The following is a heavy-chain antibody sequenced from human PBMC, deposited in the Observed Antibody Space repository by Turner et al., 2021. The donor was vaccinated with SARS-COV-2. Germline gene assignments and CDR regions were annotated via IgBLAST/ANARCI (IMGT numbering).Heavy chain of an antibody. J-gene: IGHJ4*02. CDR2: IYSGGST. D-gene: IGHD6-19*01. Sequence: EVQLVASGGGLVPPGGSLRLSCAASGFTVSSNYMSWVRQAPGKGLEGVSVIYSGGSTYYADSVKGRFTISRDNSKNTLYLKMNSLRAEDTAVYYCARGNSSGWSYYFAYWGQGTLVTVSS. CDR3: ARGNSSGWSYYFAY. CDR1: GFTVSSNY. V-gene: IGHV3-66*01.